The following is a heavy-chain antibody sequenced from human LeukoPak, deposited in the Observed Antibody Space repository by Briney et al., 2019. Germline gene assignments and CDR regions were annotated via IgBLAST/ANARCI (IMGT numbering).Heavy chain of an antibody. D-gene: IGHD3-22*01. CDR2: IYYSGST. Sequence: SETLSLTCTVSGGSISSYYWSWIRQPPGKGLEWIGYIYYSGSTNYNPSLKSRVTISVDTSKNQFSLKLSSVTAADTAVYCCARVALYESSGHNYFDYWGQGTLVTVSS. J-gene: IGHJ4*02. V-gene: IGHV4-59*12. CDR1: GGSISSYY. CDR3: ARVALYESSGHNYFDY.